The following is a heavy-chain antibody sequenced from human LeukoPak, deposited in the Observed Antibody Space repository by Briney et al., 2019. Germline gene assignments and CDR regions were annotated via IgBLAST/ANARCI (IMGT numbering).Heavy chain of an antibody. Sequence: PSETLSLTCTVSGASISSSYWSWIRQSPGKGLEWIGYIHYSGSTNFNPSLKSRVTMSVDTSRNQFSLNLSSVTAADTAVYYCARLSPIQAVQHYYYHSTDVWGKGTTVTVFS. J-gene: IGHJ6*03. V-gene: IGHV4-59*08. CDR2: IHYSGST. CDR3: ARLSPIQAVQHYYYHSTDV. D-gene: IGHD1-1*01. CDR1: GASISSSY.